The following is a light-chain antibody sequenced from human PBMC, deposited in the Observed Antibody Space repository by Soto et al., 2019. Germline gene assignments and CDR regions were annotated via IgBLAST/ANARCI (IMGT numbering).Light chain of an antibody. V-gene: IGKV1-39*01. J-gene: IGKJ1*01. CDR2: AAS. Sequence: DIQMTQSPSSLSASVGDRVTITCRPSKSITSYLNWYQQKPGKAPKLLIYAASSLQSGVPSRFSGSGSGTDFTLTISSLQPEDFATYYCQQSYSTPRKTFGQGTKVEIK. CDR3: QQSYSTPRKT. CDR1: KSITSY.